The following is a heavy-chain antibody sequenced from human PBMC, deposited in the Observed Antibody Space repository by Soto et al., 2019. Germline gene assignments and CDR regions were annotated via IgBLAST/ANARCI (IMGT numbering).Heavy chain of an antibody. V-gene: IGHV3-23*01. D-gene: IGHD3-10*01. CDR2: ISGSGGST. CDR3: AKEAVSMVRGVIIIIAYFDY. CDR1: GFTFSSYA. J-gene: IGHJ4*02. Sequence: GGSLRLSCAASGFTFSSYAMSWVRQAPGKGLEWVSAISGSGGSTYYADSVKGRFTISRDNSKNTLYLQMNSLRAEDTAVYYCAKEAVSMVRGVIIIIAYFDYWGQGTLVTVSS.